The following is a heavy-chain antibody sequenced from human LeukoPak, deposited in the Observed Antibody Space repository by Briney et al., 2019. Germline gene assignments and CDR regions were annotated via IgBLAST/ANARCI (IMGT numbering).Heavy chain of an antibody. CDR1: GFSLSTSGVG. CDR3: ALQSYYYDSSGYAY. J-gene: IGHJ4*02. D-gene: IGHD3-22*01. V-gene: IGHV2-5*01. CDR2: IDLNDNN. Sequence: SGPTLVKPTQTLTLTCTFSGFSLSTSGVGVGWIGQPPGKALEWLSVIDLNDNNYYSPSLKTRLTITKDTSKNQVVLTMTNMDPVDTATYYCALQSYYYDSSGYAYWGQGTLVTVSS.